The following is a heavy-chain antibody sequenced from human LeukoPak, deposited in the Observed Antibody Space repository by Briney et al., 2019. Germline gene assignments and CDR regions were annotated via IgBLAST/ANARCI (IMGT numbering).Heavy chain of an antibody. Sequence: GGSLRLSCAASGITFSSYGMSWVRQAPGKGLEWVSSISSTGGTTYYADSVKGRFTISRDNSKNTLYLQMNSLRAEDTAVYYCARDRVNKGYCSGGSCYGRWGYWYFDLWGRGTLVTVSS. CDR3: ARDRVNKGYCSGGSCYGRWGYWYFDL. CDR2: ISSTGGTT. J-gene: IGHJ2*01. CDR1: GITFSSYG. D-gene: IGHD2-15*01. V-gene: IGHV3-23*01.